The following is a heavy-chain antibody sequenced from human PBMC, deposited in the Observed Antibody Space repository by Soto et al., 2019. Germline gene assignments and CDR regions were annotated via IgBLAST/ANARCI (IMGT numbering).Heavy chain of an antibody. V-gene: IGHV4-34*01. J-gene: IGHJ6*02. CDR1: GGSFSGYY. CDR2: INHSGST. D-gene: IGHD6-13*01. Sequence: SETLSLTCAGYGGSFSGYYWSWIRQPPGKGLEWIGEINHSGSTNYNPSLKSRVTISVDTKQPQFSMKLSYVTAADTAVYYCARGGIAATGTFLYYYYGMDVLGQGTTVT. CDR3: ARGGIAATGTFLYYYYGMDV.